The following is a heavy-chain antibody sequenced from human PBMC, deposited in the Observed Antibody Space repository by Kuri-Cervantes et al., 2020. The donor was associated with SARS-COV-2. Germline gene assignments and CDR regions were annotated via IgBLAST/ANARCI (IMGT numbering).Heavy chain of an antibody. CDR1: RCTFSHYG. J-gene: IGHJ4*02. CDR3: AREKLYSGSNIDY. V-gene: IGHV3-30-3*01. D-gene: IGHD1-26*01. CDR2: ISFDGSNK. Sequence: GESLKISCRASRCTFSHYGVHWVRQAPGKGLEWVAVISFDGSNKYYGDSVKGRFTISRDNSKNMLYLQMDSLRADDTAVYYCAREKLYSGSNIDYGGQGTLVTVSS.